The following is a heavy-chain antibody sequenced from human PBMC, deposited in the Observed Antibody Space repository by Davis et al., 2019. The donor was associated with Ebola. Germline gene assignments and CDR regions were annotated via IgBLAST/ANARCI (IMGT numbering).Heavy chain of an antibody. J-gene: IGHJ4*02. V-gene: IGHV3-66*02. CDR2: ISGSGGST. CDR3: ANLIWFGEPHFHY. CDR1: GFTVSSNY. D-gene: IGHD3-10*01. Sequence: GESLKISCAASGFTVSSNYMSWVRQAPGKGLEWVSAISGSGGSTYYADSVKGRFTISRDNSKNTLYLQMNSLRAEDTAVYYCANLIWFGEPHFHYWGQGTLVTVSS.